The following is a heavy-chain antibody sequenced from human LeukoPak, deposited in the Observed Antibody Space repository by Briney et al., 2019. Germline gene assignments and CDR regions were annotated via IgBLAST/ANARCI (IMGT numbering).Heavy chain of an antibody. Sequence: GGSLRLSCAASGFTFSSYSMNWVRQAPGKGLEWVSSISSSSSYIYYADSVKGRFTISRDNAKNSLYLQMNSLRAEDTAVYYCARGTITMIVVAYYYYYGMDVWGQGTTVTVSS. V-gene: IGHV3-21*01. J-gene: IGHJ6*02. CDR1: GFTFSSYS. D-gene: IGHD3-22*01. CDR3: ARGTITMIVVAYYYYYGMDV. CDR2: ISSSSSYI.